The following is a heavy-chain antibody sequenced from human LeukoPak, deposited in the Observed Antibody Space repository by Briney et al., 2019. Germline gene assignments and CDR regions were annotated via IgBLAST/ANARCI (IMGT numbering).Heavy chain of an antibody. D-gene: IGHD3-10*01. J-gene: IGHJ4*02. CDR1: GGSISSYY. Sequence: SETLSLTYTVSGGSISSYYWSWIRQPPGKGLEWIGYIYYSGITNYNPSLKSRVTISVDTSKNQFSLKLSSVTAADTAVYYCARVDIDYYGSGSSIDYWGQGTLVTVSS. CDR2: IYYSGIT. V-gene: IGHV4-59*01. CDR3: ARVDIDYYGSGSSIDY.